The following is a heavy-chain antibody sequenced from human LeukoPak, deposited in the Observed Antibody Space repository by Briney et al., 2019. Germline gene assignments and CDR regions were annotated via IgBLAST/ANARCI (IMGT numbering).Heavy chain of an antibody. CDR1: GGSISSYY. Sequence: SETLSLTCTVSGGSISSYYWTWIRQPPGKGLEWIGYIYHSGSTNYDSSLKSRVTISVDTSKNQFSLKLGSVTAADTAVYYCARGVWPSAYYYYGMDVWGQGTTVTVSS. D-gene: IGHD3-16*01. CDR3: ARGVWPSAYYYYGMDV. J-gene: IGHJ6*02. V-gene: IGHV4-59*01. CDR2: IYHSGST.